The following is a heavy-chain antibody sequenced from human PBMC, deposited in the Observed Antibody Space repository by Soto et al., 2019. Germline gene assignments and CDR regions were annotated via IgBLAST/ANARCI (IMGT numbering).Heavy chain of an antibody. Sequence: SETLSLTCAVYGGSFSGYYWSWIRQPPGKGLEWIGEINHSGSTNYNPSLKSRVTISVDTSKNQFSLKLSSVTAADTAVYYCARGATVTRGYYYYMDVWGKGTTVTVSS. CDR1: GGSFSGYY. CDR3: ARGATVTRGYYYYMDV. D-gene: IGHD4-4*01. CDR2: INHSGST. J-gene: IGHJ6*03. V-gene: IGHV4-34*01.